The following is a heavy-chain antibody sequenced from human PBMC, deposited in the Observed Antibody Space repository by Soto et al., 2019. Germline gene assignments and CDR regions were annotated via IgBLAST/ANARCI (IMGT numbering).Heavy chain of an antibody. Sequence: GGSLRLSCAASGFTFSSYAMSWVRQAPGKGLEWVSVISGSGGSTYYADSVKGRFTISRDNSKNTLYLQMNSLRAEDTAVYYCAKGKGLYSSSRGSFDYWGQGTLVTVSS. J-gene: IGHJ4*02. V-gene: IGHV3-23*01. CDR3: AKGKGLYSSSRGSFDY. CDR1: GFTFSSYA. CDR2: ISGSGGST. D-gene: IGHD6-13*01.